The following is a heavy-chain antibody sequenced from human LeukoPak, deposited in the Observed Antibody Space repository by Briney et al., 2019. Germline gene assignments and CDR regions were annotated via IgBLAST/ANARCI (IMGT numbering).Heavy chain of an antibody. V-gene: IGHV4-31*03. Sequence: SQTLSLTCTVSGGSISSGGYYLSWIRQHPGKGLEWIGYIYYSGSTYYNPSLKSRVTISVDTSKNQFSLKLSSVTAADTAVYYCARARRRDGYKIGSWGQGTLVTVSS. CDR3: ARARRRDGYKIGS. D-gene: IGHD5-24*01. CDR2: IYYSGST. CDR1: GGSISSGGYY. J-gene: IGHJ4*02.